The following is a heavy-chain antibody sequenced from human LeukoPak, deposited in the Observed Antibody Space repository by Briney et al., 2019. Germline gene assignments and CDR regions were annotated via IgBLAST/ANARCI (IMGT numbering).Heavy chain of an antibody. D-gene: IGHD5-24*01. J-gene: IGHJ4*02. CDR3: ATSGRWLQSNFDY. CDR2: IIPIFGTA. Sequence: ASVKVSCKASGGTFISYAISWVRQAPGQGLEWMGGIIPIFGTANYAQKFQGRVTITADESTSTAYMELSSLRSEDTAVYYCATSGRWLQSNFDYWGQGTLVTVSS. V-gene: IGHV1-69*13. CDR1: GGTFISYA.